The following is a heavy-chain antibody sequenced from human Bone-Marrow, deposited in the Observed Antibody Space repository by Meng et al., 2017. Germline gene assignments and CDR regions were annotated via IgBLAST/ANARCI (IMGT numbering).Heavy chain of an antibody. CDR3: ARGRGTMPYWYFDL. CDR1: GGAFSGYY. V-gene: IGHV4-34*01. D-gene: IGHD2-2*01. J-gene: IGHJ2*01. CDR2: INHSGST. Sequence: QGQLQQGGAGLLKPSETLSLTCAFYGGAFSGYYWSWIRQPPGKGLEWIGEINHSGSTNYNPSLKSRVTISVDTSKNQFSLKLSSVTAADTAVYYCARGRGTMPYWYFDLWGRGTLVTVSS.